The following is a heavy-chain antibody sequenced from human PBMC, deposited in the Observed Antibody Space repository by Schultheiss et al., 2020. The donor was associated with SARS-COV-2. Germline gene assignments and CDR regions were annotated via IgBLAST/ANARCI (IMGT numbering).Heavy chain of an antibody. CDR3: ASSWLSGETPRKLDY. CDR2: FDPEDGET. D-gene: IGHD3-9*01. V-gene: IGHV1-24*01. J-gene: IGHJ4*02. CDR1: GYTLTELS. Sequence: ASVKVSCKVSGYTLTELSMHWVRQAPGKGLEWMGGFDPEDGETIYAQKFQGRVTMTEDTSTDTAYMELSSLRSEDTAVYYCASSWLSGETPRKLDYWGQGTLVTVSS.